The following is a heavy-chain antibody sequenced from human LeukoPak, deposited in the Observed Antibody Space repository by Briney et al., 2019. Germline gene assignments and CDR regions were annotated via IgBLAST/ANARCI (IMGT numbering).Heavy chain of an antibody. CDR3: ASGSLASYFDH. CDR1: GYTFTGYY. D-gene: IGHD3-16*01. V-gene: IGHV1-2*02. Sequence: ASVKVSCKASGYTFTGYYMHWVRQAPGQGLEWMGWINPNSGGTKYVQKFQGRVTMTRDTSISTAYMELSRLRSDDTAVYYCASGSLASYFDHWGQGTLVTVSS. CDR2: INPNSGGT. J-gene: IGHJ4*02.